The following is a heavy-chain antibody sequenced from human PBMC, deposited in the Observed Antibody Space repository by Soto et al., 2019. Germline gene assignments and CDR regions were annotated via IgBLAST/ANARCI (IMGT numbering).Heavy chain of an antibody. Sequence: PSETLSLTCTVFGGSVSSSTYYWSWIRQPPGKGLEWIGYIYYSGITNYNPSLKSRVTISVDTSKNQFSLKVSSVTAADTAVYYCAGQRWFYGMDVWGQGTTVTVSS. V-gene: IGHV4-61*01. CDR2: IYYSGIT. CDR1: GGSVSSSTYY. J-gene: IGHJ6*02. D-gene: IGHD5-18*01. CDR3: AGQRWFYGMDV.